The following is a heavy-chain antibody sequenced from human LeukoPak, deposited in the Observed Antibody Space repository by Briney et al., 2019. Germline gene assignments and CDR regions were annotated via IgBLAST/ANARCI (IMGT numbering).Heavy chain of an antibody. Sequence: PSETLSLTCTVSGGSVNSNSSYWAWIRQPPGTGLEWIGSMFYSGTTYYNPSLKSRVTISVDTSKNQFSLKLSSVIAADTAVYYCARSLARYSSSWYYRGRWFDPWGQGTLVTVSS. V-gene: IGHV4-39*07. CDR1: GGSVNSNSSY. CDR3: ARSLARYSSSWYYRGRWFDP. D-gene: IGHD6-13*01. CDR2: MFYSGTT. J-gene: IGHJ5*02.